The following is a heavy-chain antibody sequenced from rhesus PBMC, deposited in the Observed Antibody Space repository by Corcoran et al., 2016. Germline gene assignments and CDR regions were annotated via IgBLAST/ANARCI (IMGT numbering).Heavy chain of an antibody. V-gene: IGHV3-30*01. D-gene: IGHD2-27*01. Sequence: ESGGGLVQPGGSLRLSCAASGFTFSNSWMSWVRQAPGKGLEWVARIKSKADGGTADYAAAVKGRFTIARDDSKNTLYLQMNSLKTEDTAVYYCTTDQKYCSGIYCYLYYGLDSWGQGVGVTVSA. CDR3: TTDQKYCSGIYCYLYYGLDS. CDR2: IKSKADGGTA. J-gene: IGHJ6*01. CDR1: GFTFSNSW.